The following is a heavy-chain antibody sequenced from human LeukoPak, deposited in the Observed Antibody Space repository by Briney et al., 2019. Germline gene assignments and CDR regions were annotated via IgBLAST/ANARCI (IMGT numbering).Heavy chain of an antibody. CDR2: ISAYNGGT. D-gene: IGHD3-10*01. J-gene: IGHJ4*02. V-gene: IGHV1-18*01. CDR3: ARDYGLQVSY. CDR1: GYNFGSSG. Sequence: ASVKVSCKASGYNFGSSGISWVRQAPGLGLEWMGWISAYNGGTNYAQKFQDRFTMTTDTSTNTAYMELRSLRSDDTALYYCARDYGLQVSYWGQGTLVTVSS.